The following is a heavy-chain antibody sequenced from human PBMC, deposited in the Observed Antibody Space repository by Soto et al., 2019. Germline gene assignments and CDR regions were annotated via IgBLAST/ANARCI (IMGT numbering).Heavy chain of an antibody. J-gene: IGHJ5*02. CDR1: GVTFTSYS. CDR2: IIPILRTA. CDR3: ARGYLAVSGRDWFDP. D-gene: IGHD6-19*01. V-gene: IGHV1-69*08. Sequence: QVQLVQSGAEVKKPGSSVKVSCKASGVTFTSYSFNWVRQAPGQGLEWMGRIIPILRTADYAQKFQGRVTITADKSTSTTYMELSSVRSGDRAVYYGARGYLAVSGRDWFDPWGPGTLVTVSS.